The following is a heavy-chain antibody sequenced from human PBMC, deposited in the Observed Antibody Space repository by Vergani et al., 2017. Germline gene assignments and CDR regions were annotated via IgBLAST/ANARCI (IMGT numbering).Heavy chain of an antibody. V-gene: IGHV5-51*01. Sequence: EVQLVQSGAEVKTPGESLKISCKGSGYSFTSYWIGWVRQMPGKGLEWMGIIYPGDSDTRYSPSIQGQITISADESISTAYLQWSSLKASDTAVYYCTRRRGTSPSMWQQLVHIMYFWYWGQGTLVTVSS. J-gene: IGHJ4*02. CDR3: TRRRGTSPSMWQQLVHIMYFWY. D-gene: IGHD6-13*01. CDR1: GYSFTSYW. CDR2: IYPGDSDT.